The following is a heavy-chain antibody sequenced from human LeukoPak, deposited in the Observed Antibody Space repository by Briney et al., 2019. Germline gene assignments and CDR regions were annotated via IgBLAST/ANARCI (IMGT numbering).Heavy chain of an antibody. J-gene: IGHJ3*02. D-gene: IGHD5-12*01. CDR2: ISGSGGST. CDR1: GFTFSSYA. CDR3: ALNVDRAIGLDAFDI. V-gene: IGHV3-23*01. Sequence: PGGSLRLSCAASGFTFSSYAMSWVRQAPGKGLEWVSAISGSGGSTCYADSVKGRFTISRDNSKNTLYLQMNSLRAEDTAVYYCALNVDRAIGLDAFDIWGQGTMVTVSS.